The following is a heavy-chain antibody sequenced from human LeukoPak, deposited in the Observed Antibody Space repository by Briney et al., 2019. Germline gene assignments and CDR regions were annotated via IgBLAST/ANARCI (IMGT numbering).Heavy chain of an antibody. CDR3: AKGTAIGAFDI. CDR2: ISWNSGSI. Sequence: PGGSLRLSCAASGFTFDDYAMHWVRQAPGKGLEWVSGISWNSGSIGYADSVKGRFTISRDNAKNSLYLQMNSLRAEDMALYYCAKGTAIGAFDIWGQGTMVTVSS. D-gene: IGHD3-3*01. V-gene: IGHV3-9*03. J-gene: IGHJ3*02. CDR1: GFTFDDYA.